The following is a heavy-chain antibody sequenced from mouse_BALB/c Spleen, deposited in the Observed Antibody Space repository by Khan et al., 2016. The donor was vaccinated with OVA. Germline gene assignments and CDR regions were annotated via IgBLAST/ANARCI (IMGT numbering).Heavy chain of an antibody. V-gene: IGHV4-1*02. J-gene: IGHJ2*01. D-gene: IGHD2-1*01. Sequence: EVKLLESGGGLVQPGGSLKLSCAASGFDFSRYWMSWVRQAPGKGLEWIGEINPDSSTINYKPSLKDKFIISRDQAKNTLYLQMSKVRSEDTALYYCARLVYHGGDDYWGQGTTLTVSS. CDR3: ARLVYHGGDDY. CDR1: GFDFSRYW. CDR2: INPDSSTI.